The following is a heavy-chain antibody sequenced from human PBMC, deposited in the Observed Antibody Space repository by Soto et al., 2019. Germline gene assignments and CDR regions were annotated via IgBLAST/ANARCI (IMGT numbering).Heavy chain of an antibody. CDR2: INAGNGNT. D-gene: IGHD3-22*01. Sequence: ASVKVSCKASGYTFTSYAMHWVRQAPGQRLEWMGWINAGNGNTKYSQKFQGRVTITRDTSASTAYMELSSLRSEDTAVYYCARRLFLHYYYGMDVWGQGTTVTVSS. CDR1: GYTFTSYA. V-gene: IGHV1-3*01. CDR3: ARRLFLHYYYGMDV. J-gene: IGHJ6*02.